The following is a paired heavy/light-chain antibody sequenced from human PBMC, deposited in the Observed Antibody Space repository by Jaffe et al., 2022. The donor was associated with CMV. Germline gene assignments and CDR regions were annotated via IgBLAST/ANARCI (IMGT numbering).Light chain of an antibody. V-gene: IGLV4-69*02. CDR3: QTWDTGIRV. CDR1: SGHISYA. CDR2: VNRDGTY. J-gene: IGLJ3*02. Sequence: QVVVTQSPSASASLGASVKLTCTLSSGHISYAIAWHQQQPEKGPRFLMKVNRDGTYNKGDGIPERFSGSSSGTERHLTISSLRSEDEADYYCQTWDTGIRVFGGGTKLTV.
Heavy chain of an antibody. J-gene: IGHJ4*02. CDR2: TWQDGTTK. V-gene: IGHV3-33*06. Sequence: QVQLVESGGGVVQSGRSLRLSCAASGFSLSNYDMHWVRQAPGRGLEWVAVTWQDGTTKYSADSVMGRFTISRDSSRNAMYLQMNSLRPEDTAIYYCAKDSGRGDYGGPLDHWGQGTPVTVSS. CDR1: GFSLSNYD. D-gene: IGHD1-26*01. CDR3: AKDSGRGDYGGPLDH.